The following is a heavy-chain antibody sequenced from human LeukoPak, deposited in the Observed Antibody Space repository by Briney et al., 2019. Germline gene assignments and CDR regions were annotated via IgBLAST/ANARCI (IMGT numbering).Heavy chain of an antibody. V-gene: IGHV4-34*01. CDR1: GGSFSGYY. J-gene: IGHJ4*02. Sequence: PSETLSLTCAVHGGSFSGYYWIWIRQPPGKGLEWIGEIDHSGNIQYNPSLKSRVTISIDTSKNQFSLYLTSVTAADTAMYYCARHSPGSRGVDYWGQETLVTVSS. CDR3: ARHSPGSRGVDY. D-gene: IGHD2-21*01. CDR2: IDHSGNI.